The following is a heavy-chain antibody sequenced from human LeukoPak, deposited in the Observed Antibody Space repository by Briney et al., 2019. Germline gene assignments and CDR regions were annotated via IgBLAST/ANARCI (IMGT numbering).Heavy chain of an antibody. CDR3: AREAYSHYGFDY. CDR2: LSSTGLYV. J-gene: IGHJ4*02. CDR1: GFTFSDYT. V-gene: IGHV3-21*01. D-gene: IGHD4-11*01. Sequence: GGSLRLSCAASGFTFSDYTTNWVRQAPGKGLEWVSSLSSTGLYVYYADSVRGRLTISRDNANNSLSLQMSSLRAEDTAVYYCAREAYSHYGFDYWGQGTLVTVSS.